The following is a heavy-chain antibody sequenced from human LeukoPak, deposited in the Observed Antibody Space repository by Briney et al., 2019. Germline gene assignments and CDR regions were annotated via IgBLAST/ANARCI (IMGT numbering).Heavy chain of an antibody. CDR2: ISNGDFST. J-gene: IGHJ4*02. Sequence: SGGSLRLSCAASGITFSNYAMSWVRQAPGKGLEWVSTISNGDFSTYYADSVKGRFTISRDNSENTLYLQMNSLRAEDTSLYYRAKATGYLLWGQGTLVTVSS. CDR1: GITFSNYA. CDR3: AKATGYLL. V-gene: IGHV3-23*01. D-gene: IGHD5-18*01.